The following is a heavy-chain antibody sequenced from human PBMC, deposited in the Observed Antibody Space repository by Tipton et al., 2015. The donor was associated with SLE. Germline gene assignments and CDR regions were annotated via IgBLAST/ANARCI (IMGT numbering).Heavy chain of an antibody. J-gene: IGHJ2*01. CDR1: GDSISSYY. CDR2: IYYSGST. Sequence: TLSLTCTVSGDSISSYYWSWIRQPPGKGLEWIGYIYYSGSTNYNPSLKSRVTISLDSSKSQFSLRLSSVTAADTAVYYCARGLKVDRVATAYYWYFDLWGRGTRVTVSS. CDR3: ARGLKVDRVATAYYWYFDL. D-gene: IGHD5-12*01. V-gene: IGHV4-59*12.